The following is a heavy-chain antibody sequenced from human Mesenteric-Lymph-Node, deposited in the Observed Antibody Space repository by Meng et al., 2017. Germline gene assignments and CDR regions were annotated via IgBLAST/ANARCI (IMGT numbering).Heavy chain of an antibody. Sequence: GESLKISCKGSGYSFTSYWIGWVRQMPGKGLEWMGIIYPGDSDTRYSPSFQGQVTISADKSISTAYLQWSSLKASDTAMYYCARGARFRYGSENAFDIWGQGTMVTVSS. CDR1: GYSFTSYW. J-gene: IGHJ3*02. CDR3: ARGARFRYGSENAFDI. V-gene: IGHV5-51*01. CDR2: IYPGDSDT. D-gene: IGHD3-10*01.